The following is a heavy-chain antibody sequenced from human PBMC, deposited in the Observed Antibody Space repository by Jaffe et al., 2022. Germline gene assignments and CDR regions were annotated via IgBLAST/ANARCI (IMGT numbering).Heavy chain of an antibody. CDR1: GYTFTGYY. CDR3: ARDNLVRLGHYYYMDV. CDR2: INPNSGGT. J-gene: IGHJ6*03. Sequence: QVQLVQSGAEVKKPGASVKVSCKASGYTFTGYYMHWVRQAPGQGLEWMGWINPNSGGTNYAQKFQGRVTMTRDTSISTAYMELSRLRSDDTAVYYCARDNLVRLGHYYYMDVWGKGTTVTVSS. D-gene: IGHD1-20*01. V-gene: IGHV1-2*02.